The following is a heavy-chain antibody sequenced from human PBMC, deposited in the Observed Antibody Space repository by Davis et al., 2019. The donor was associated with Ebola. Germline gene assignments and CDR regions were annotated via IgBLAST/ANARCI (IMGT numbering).Heavy chain of an antibody. V-gene: IGHV1-3*01. J-gene: IGHJ6*02. CDR1: GYTFTSYA. CDR2: INAGNGNT. D-gene: IGHD1-1*01. Sequence: ASVKVSCKASGYTFTSYAMHWVRQAPGQRLEWMGWINAGNGNTKYSQKFQGRVTITRDTSASTAYMELSSLRSEDTAVYYCSRGTRTTIDYYGMDVWGQGTTVTVSS. CDR3: SRGTRTTIDYYGMDV.